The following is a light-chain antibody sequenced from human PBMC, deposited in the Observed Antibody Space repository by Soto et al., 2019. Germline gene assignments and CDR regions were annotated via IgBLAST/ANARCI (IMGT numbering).Light chain of an antibody. CDR3: QQYYSTPLT. J-gene: IGKJ4*01. CDR1: QSVLYSSN. Sequence: DIVMTQSPDSLAVSLGERATINCKSSQSVLYSSNLAWYQQKPGQPPKLLIYWASTRESGVPDRFSGSGSGTDFTLTISSLQAEDVAVYYCQQYYSTPLTFGGGTKVEIK. CDR2: WAS. V-gene: IGKV4-1*01.